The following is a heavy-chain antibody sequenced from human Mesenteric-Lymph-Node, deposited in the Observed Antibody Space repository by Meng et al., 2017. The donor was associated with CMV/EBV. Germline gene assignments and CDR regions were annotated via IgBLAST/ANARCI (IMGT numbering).Heavy chain of an antibody. J-gene: IGHJ4*02. CDR3: ATSSSSSRFTDY. Sequence: GGSLRLSCAASGFTFSSYWMHWVRQAPGKGLVWVSRINRDGSSTSYADSVKGRFTISRDNAKNTLYLQMDSLRAEDTATYYCATSSSSSRFTDYWGQGTLVTVSS. CDR2: INRDGSST. D-gene: IGHD6-6*01. V-gene: IGHV3-74*01. CDR1: GFTFSSYW.